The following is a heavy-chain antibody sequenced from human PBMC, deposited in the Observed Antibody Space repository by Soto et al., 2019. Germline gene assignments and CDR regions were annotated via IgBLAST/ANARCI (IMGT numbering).Heavy chain of an antibody. J-gene: IGHJ4*02. CDR3: ARVRANDGGYFDY. D-gene: IGHD3-10*01. V-gene: IGHV4-61*05. CDR2: IYYSGST. Sequence: PSETLSLTCTVSGGSISSSSYYWGWIRQPPGKGLEWIGYIYYSGSTNYNPSLKSRVTISVDTSKNQFSLKLSSVTAADTAVYYCARVRANDGGYFDYWGQGTLVTVSS. CDR1: GGSISSSSYY.